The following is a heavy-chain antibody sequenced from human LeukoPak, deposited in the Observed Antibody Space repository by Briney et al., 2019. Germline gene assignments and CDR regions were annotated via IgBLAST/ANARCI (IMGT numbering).Heavy chain of an antibody. CDR3: ARHIFAAAAGNWFDP. V-gene: IGHV4-61*05. Sequence: SETLSLTCTVSGGSISSSSYYWGWIRQPPGKGLEWIGYIYYSGSTNYNPSLKSRVTISVDTSKNQFSLKLSSVTAADTAVYYCARHIFAAAAGNWFDPWGQGTLVTVSS. CDR1: GGSISSSSYY. D-gene: IGHD6-13*01. J-gene: IGHJ5*02. CDR2: IYYSGST.